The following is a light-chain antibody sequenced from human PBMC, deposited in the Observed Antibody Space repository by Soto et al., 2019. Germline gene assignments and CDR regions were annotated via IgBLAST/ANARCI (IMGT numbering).Light chain of an antibody. Sequence: DIQMTQSPSSVSASVGDRVTITCRASQGIRFYLAWYQHKPDKAPKSLIYAASNLQSGVPSRFSGSGYGTEFTLTISSLQPEEFATYDCQQYNSYPRTFGGGTKVEIK. CDR2: AAS. CDR3: QQYNSYPRT. CDR1: QGIRFY. V-gene: IGKV1D-16*01. J-gene: IGKJ4*01.